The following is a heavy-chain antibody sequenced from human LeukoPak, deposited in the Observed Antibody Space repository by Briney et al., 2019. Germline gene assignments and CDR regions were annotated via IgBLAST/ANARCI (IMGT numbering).Heavy chain of an antibody. D-gene: IGHD3-22*01. CDR3: AKGHYYDSSGYYFDY. CDR2: IHYDGSYE. J-gene: IGHJ4*02. Sequence: GGSLRLSCAASGFTFSSYGMHWVRQAPGKGLEWVAFIHYDGSYEYYADSVKGRFTISRDTSKNTLYLQMNSLRAEDTALYYCAKGHYYDSSGYYFDYWGQGTLVTVSS. V-gene: IGHV3-30*02. CDR1: GFTFSSYG.